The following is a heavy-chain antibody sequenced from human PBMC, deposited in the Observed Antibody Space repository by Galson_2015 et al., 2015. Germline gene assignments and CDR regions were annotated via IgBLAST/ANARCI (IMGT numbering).Heavy chain of an antibody. CDR1: GFTFSSYS. CDR3: ARDWVDYYDFWSGYTNYYYYGMDV. Sequence: SLRLSCAASGFTFSSYSMNWVRQAPGKGLEWVSSISSSSSYIYYADSVKGRFTISRDNAKNSLYLQLNSLRDEDTAVYYCARDWVDYYDFWSGYTNYYYYGMDVWGQGTTVTVSS. J-gene: IGHJ6*02. CDR2: ISSSSSYI. D-gene: IGHD3-3*01. V-gene: IGHV3-21*01.